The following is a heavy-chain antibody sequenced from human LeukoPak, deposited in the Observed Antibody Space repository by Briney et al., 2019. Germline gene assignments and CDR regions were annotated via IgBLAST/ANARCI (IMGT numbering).Heavy chain of an antibody. Sequence: PGGSLRLSCAASGFTFSSYAMSWVRQAPGKGLEWVSAISGGGGRTYYADSVKGRFTISRHNSKNTLYLQMNSLRAEDRAVYYGARDPWYRPFDIWGQGTMVTVSS. CDR1: GFTFSSYA. CDR2: ISGGGGRT. CDR3: ARDPWYRPFDI. J-gene: IGHJ3*02. V-gene: IGHV3-23*01. D-gene: IGHD2-15*01.